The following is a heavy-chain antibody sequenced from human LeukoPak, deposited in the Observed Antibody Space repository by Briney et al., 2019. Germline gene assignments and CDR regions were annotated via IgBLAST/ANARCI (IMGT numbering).Heavy chain of an antibody. V-gene: IGHV4-34*01. CDR3: ARGGGIGIAAAGT. D-gene: IGHD6-13*01. CDR2: INHSGNT. J-gene: IGHJ5*02. CDR1: GGSFSGYY. Sequence: PSETLSLTCAVYGGSFSGYYWSWIRQPPGKGLEWIGEINHSGNTNYNPSLKSRVTISVDTSKNQFSLKLSSVTAADTAVYYCARGGGIGIAAAGTWGQGTLVTVSS.